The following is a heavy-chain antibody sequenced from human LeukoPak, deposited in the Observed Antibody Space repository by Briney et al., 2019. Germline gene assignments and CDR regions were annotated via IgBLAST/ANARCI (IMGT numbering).Heavy chain of an antibody. D-gene: IGHD1-26*01. CDR1: GFTFSSYW. CDR2: IKQDGSNK. J-gene: IGHJ6*02. CDR3: AKELRVGATAYYYYYYGMDV. V-gene: IGHV3-7*04. Sequence: KTGGSLRLSCAASGFTFSSYWMSWVRQAPGKGLEWVANIKQDGSNKYYADSVKGRFTISRDNSKNTLYLQMNSLRAEDTAVYYCAKELRVGATAYYYYYYGMDVWGQGTTVTVSS.